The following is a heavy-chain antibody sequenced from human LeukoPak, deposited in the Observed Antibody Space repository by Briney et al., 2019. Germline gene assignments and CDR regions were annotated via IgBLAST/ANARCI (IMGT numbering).Heavy chain of an antibody. CDR2: IKQDGSEK. D-gene: IGHD3-22*01. Sequence: GGSLRLSCAASGFTFSSYWMSWVRQAPGKGLEWVANIKQDGSEKYYVDSVKGRFTISRDNAKNSLYLQMNRLRAEDRAVYYCARDQYDSSGYYYVGAEYFQHWGQGTLVTVSS. CDR1: GFTFSSYW. J-gene: IGHJ1*01. V-gene: IGHV3-7*01. CDR3: ARDQYDSSGYYYVGAEYFQH.